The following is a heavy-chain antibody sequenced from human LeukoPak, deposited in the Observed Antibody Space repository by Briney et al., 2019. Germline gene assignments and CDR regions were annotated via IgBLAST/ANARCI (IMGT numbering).Heavy chain of an antibody. D-gene: IGHD2-21*02. J-gene: IGHJ4*02. CDR3: AKDQPLYCGGDCYSDY. V-gene: IGHV3-23*01. Sequence: GGSLRLSCAASGFTFSSYAISWVRQAPGKGLEWVSAISGSGGSTYYADSVKGRFTISRDNSKNTLYLRMNSLRAEDTAVYYCAKDQPLYCGGDCYSDYWGQGTLVTVS. CDR2: ISGSGGST. CDR1: GFTFSSYA.